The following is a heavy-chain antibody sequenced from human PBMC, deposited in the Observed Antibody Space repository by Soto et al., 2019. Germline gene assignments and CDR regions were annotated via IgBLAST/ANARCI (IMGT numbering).Heavy chain of an antibody. CDR2: INGSGST. J-gene: IGHJ4*02. Sequence: QVQLQQWGAGLLKSSETLSLTCAVYGGSFSDDYWSWIRQPPGKGLGWIGAINGSGSTKYNPSLKSRVTMSVDPSKNQFSLKLTSVTAADTAVYYCARQGDSNMAIFDYWGQGALVTVSS. CDR3: ARQGDSNMAIFDY. V-gene: IGHV4-34*01. D-gene: IGHD5-12*01. CDR1: GGSFSDDY.